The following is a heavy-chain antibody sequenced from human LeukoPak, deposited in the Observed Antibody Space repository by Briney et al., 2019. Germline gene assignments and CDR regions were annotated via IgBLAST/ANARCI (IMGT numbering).Heavy chain of an antibody. CDR1: GFTVSSNY. V-gene: IGHV3-53*04. Sequence: GGSLRLSCAASGFTVSSNYMSWVRQAPGKGLEWVSVIHSGGSTYYADSVKGRFTISRHNSKNTLYLQMNSLRAEDTAVYYCARGFVGGYDFYYYYGMDVWGQGTTVTVSS. D-gene: IGHD5-12*01. J-gene: IGHJ6*02. CDR2: IHSGGST. CDR3: ARGFVGGYDFYYYYGMDV.